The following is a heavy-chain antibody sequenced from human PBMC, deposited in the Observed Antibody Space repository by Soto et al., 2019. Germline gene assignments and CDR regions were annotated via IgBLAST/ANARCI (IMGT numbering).Heavy chain of an antibody. J-gene: IGHJ6*02. V-gene: IGHV1-46*01. CDR2: INPNGGST. D-gene: IGHD3-9*01. CDR3: AREMGRDYDILTGYYKAYGMDV. CDR1: GYTFTSYY. Sequence: GASVKVSCKASGYTFTSYYMHWVRQAPGQGLEWMGIINPNGGSTSYAQKLQGRVTMTTDTSTSTAYMELRSVRSDDTAVYYCAREMGRDYDILTGYYKAYGMDVWGQGTTVTVSS.